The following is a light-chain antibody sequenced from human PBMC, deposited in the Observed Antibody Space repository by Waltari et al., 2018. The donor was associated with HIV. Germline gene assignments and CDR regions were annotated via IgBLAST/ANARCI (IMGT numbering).Light chain of an antibody. Sequence: QLVLTQSPSASASLGASVKLTCTLSSGHSHYASDCHQQQPEKGPRYLMKLNSDGSPTKGDGIPDRFSGSSSGAERYLTISTLQSEDEADYYCQTWGTGIQVFGSGTKVTVL. J-gene: IGLJ1*01. CDR2: LNSDGSP. CDR1: SGHSHYA. V-gene: IGLV4-69*01. CDR3: QTWGTGIQV.